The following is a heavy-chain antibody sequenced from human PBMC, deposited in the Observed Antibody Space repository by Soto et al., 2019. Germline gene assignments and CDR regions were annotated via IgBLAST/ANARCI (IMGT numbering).Heavy chain of an antibody. CDR2: ISGSGGST. D-gene: IGHD3-3*01. CDR1: GFTFSSYA. V-gene: IGHV3-23*01. CDR3: TKDRGEGYDFWSGYAPPPYNWFDP. J-gene: IGHJ5*02. Sequence: PGGSLRLSCAASGFTFSSYAMSWVRQAPGKGLEWVSAISGSGGSTYYADSVKGRFTISRDNSKNTLYLQMNSLRAEDTAVYYCTKDRGEGYDFWSGYAPPPYNWFDPWGQGTLVTVSS.